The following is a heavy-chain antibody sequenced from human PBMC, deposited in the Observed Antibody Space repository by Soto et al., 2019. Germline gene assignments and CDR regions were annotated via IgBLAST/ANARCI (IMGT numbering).Heavy chain of an antibody. Sequence: SETLSLTCTVSGGSISSGDYYWSWIRQPPGKGLEWIGYIYYSGSTYYNPSLKSRVTISVDTSKNQFSLKLSSVTAADTAVYYCAREQQLVRAYFAYWGQGALVTVSS. CDR1: GGSISSGDYY. CDR3: AREQQLVRAYFAY. V-gene: IGHV4-30-4*01. D-gene: IGHD6-13*01. J-gene: IGHJ4*02. CDR2: IYYSGST.